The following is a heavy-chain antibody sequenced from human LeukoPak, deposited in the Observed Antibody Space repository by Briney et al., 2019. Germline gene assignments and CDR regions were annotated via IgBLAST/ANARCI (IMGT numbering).Heavy chain of an antibody. D-gene: IGHD4-17*01. Sequence: GGSLRLSCSATGLTFSTYGIHWVRQAPGKGLEWVAFIRYDGSNKYYADSVKGRFTISRDNSKNTLYLQMNSLRAEDTAVYYCAKDNYDYGDYDGGDYWGQGTLVTDSS. CDR2: IRYDGSNK. J-gene: IGHJ4*02. CDR1: GLTFSTYG. CDR3: AKDNYDYGDYDGGDY. V-gene: IGHV3-30*02.